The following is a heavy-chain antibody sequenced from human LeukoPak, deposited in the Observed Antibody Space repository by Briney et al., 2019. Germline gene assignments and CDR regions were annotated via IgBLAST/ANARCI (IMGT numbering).Heavy chain of an antibody. CDR1: GYSFNNYW. J-gene: IGHJ4*02. D-gene: IGHD5-24*01. CDR2: IYPGDSDT. Sequence: GESLKISCEGSGYSFNNYWIVWVRQMPGEGLEWMGIIYPGDSDTRYSPSFQGLVTISADKSISTAYLQWSSLEASDTAMYYCARHGMATNFDYWGQGTLVTVSS. CDR3: ARHGMATNFDY. V-gene: IGHV5-51*01.